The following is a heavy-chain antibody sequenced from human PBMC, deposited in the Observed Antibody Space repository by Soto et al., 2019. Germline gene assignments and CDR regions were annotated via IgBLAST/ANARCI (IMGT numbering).Heavy chain of an antibody. CDR1: GGSISSYY. V-gene: IGHV4-59*01. CDR3: ARDSMSYDILTGYYNGGYYYGMDV. CDR2: IYYSGST. Sequence: SETLSLTCTVSGGSISSYYWSWIRQPPGKGLEWIGYIYYSGSTNYNPSLKSRVTISVDTSKNQFSLKLSSVTAADTAVYYCARDSMSYDILTGYYNGGYYYGMDVWGQGTTVTVS. D-gene: IGHD3-9*01. J-gene: IGHJ6*02.